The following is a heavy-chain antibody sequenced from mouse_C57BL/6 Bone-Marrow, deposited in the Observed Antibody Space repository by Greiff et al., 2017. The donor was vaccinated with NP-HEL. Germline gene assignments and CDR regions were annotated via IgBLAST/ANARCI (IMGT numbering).Heavy chain of an antibody. CDR2: ISSGSSTI. Sequence: EVQGVESGGGLVKPGESLKLSCAASGFTFSDYGMHWVRQAPEKGLEWVAYISSGSSTIYYADTVKGRFTISRYNAKNTLFLQMTSLRSEDTAMYYCASYDGYLAYWGQGTLVTVSA. V-gene: IGHV5-17*01. CDR1: GFTFSDYG. J-gene: IGHJ3*01. CDR3: ASYDGYLAY. D-gene: IGHD2-3*01.